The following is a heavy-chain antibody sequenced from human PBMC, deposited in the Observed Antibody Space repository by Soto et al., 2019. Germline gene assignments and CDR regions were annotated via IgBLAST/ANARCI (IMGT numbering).Heavy chain of an antibody. Sequence: ASVKVSFKASGGTFSSYAISWVRQAPGQGLEWMGGIIPIFGTANYAQKFQGRVTITADESTSTAYMELSSLRSEDTAVYYCARGLVVVAATENYYYYGMDVWGQGTTVTVSS. J-gene: IGHJ6*02. CDR1: GGTFSSYA. CDR2: IIPIFGTA. V-gene: IGHV1-69*13. CDR3: ARGLVVVAATENYYYYGMDV. D-gene: IGHD2-15*01.